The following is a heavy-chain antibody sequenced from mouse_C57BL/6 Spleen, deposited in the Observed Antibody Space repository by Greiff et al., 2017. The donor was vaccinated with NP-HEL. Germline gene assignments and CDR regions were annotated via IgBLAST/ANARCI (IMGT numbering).Heavy chain of an antibody. D-gene: IGHD2-3*01. V-gene: IGHV5-17*01. Sequence: EVKLMESGGGLVKPGGSLKLSCAASGFTFSDYGMHWVRQAPEKGLEWVAYISSGSSTIYYADTVKGRFTISRDNAKNTLFLQMTSLRSEDTAMYYCARGEWLLPFDYWGQGTTLTVSS. J-gene: IGHJ2*01. CDR3: ARGEWLLPFDY. CDR1: GFTFSDYG. CDR2: ISSGSSTI.